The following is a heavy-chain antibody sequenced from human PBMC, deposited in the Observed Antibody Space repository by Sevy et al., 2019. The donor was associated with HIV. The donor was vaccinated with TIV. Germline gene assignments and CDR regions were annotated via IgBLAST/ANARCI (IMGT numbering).Heavy chain of an antibody. V-gene: IGHV4-34*01. CDR3: ARHCSGTSCSHAFDI. J-gene: IGHJ3*02. D-gene: IGHD2-2*01. Sequence: SETLSLTCAVYAGSFSGYYSSWIRQPPGKGLEWIGEINHSGSTNYNPSLKSRVTISVDTSKNQFSLKLSSVTAADTAVYYCARHCSGTSCSHAFDIWGQGTMVTVSS. CDR1: AGSFSGYY. CDR2: INHSGST.